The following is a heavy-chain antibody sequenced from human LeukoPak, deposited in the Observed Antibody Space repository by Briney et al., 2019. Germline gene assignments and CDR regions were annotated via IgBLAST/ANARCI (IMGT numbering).Heavy chain of an antibody. CDR1: GFTFSSYA. D-gene: IGHD3-9*01. Sequence: GGSLRLSCAASGFTFSSYAMHWVRQAPGKGLEWVAVISYDGSNKYYADSVKGRFTISRDNSKNTLYLQMNSLRAEDTAVYHCAKDQMGLRYFDWLQGDDYYYGMDVWGQGATVTVSS. V-gene: IGHV3-30-3*01. J-gene: IGHJ6*02. CDR2: ISYDGSNK. CDR3: AKDQMGLRYFDWLQGDDYYYGMDV.